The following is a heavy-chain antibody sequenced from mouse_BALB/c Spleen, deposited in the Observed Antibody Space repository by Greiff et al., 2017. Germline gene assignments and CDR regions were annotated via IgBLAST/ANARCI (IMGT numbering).Heavy chain of an antibody. Sequence: VQLQQSGPELVKPGASVKISCKASGYTFTSYDINWVKQRPGQGLEWIGWIYPGDGSTKSNEKFKGKATLTADKSSSTAYMQLSILTSENSAVYVCARRQYGNLRYFDYWGQGTTLTVSS. CDR1: GYTFTSYD. V-gene: IGHV1S56*01. D-gene: IGHD2-10*02. J-gene: IGHJ2*01. CDR2: IYPGDGST. CDR3: ARRQYGNLRYFDY.